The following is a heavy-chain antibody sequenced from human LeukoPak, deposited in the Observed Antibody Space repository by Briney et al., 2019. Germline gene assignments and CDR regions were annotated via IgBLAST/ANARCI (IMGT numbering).Heavy chain of an antibody. V-gene: IGHV3-48*03. D-gene: IGHD6-6*01. Sequence: GGSLRLSCAASGFTFSSYEMNWVRQAPGKGLEWVSYISSSGSTIYYADSVKGRFTISRDNAKNSLYLQMNSLRAEDTAVYYCARDYSSSTRRAFDYWGQGTLVTVSS. CDR1: GFTFSSYE. J-gene: IGHJ4*02. CDR3: ARDYSSSTRRAFDY. CDR2: ISSSGSTI.